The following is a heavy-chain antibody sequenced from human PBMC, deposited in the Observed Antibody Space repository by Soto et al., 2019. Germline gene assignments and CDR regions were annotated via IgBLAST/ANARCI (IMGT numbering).Heavy chain of an antibody. D-gene: IGHD3-16*01. CDR1: GGSISSSSYY. V-gene: IGHV4-39*01. CDR2: IYYSGST. Sequence: SETLSLTGTVSGGSISSSSYYWGWIRQPPGKGLEWIGSIYYSGSTYYNPSLKSRVTISVDTSKNQFSLKLSSVTAADTAVYYCARLDDYVWGSDYWGQGTLVTVSS. J-gene: IGHJ4*02. CDR3: ARLDDYVWGSDY.